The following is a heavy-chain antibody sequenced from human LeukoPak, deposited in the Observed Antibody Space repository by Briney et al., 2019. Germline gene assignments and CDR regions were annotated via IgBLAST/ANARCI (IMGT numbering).Heavy chain of an antibody. Sequence: GGSLRLSCAASGFTFSSYGMHWVRQAPGKGLEWVAFIRYDGSNKYYADSVKGRFTISRDNSKNTLYLQMNSLRAEDTAVYYCARKAAAAHDAFDIWGQGTMVTVSS. D-gene: IGHD6-13*01. CDR1: GFTFSSYG. J-gene: IGHJ3*02. CDR3: ARKAAAAHDAFDI. V-gene: IGHV3-30*02. CDR2: IRYDGSNK.